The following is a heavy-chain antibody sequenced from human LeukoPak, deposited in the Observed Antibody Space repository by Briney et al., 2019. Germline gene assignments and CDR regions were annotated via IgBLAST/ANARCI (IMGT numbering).Heavy chain of an antibody. CDR2: IIPIFGTA. J-gene: IGHJ4*02. CDR1: GGTFSSYA. D-gene: IGHD3-10*01. Sequence: SVKVSCKASGGTFSSYAISWVRQAPGQGLEWMGAIIPIFGTANYAQKFQGRVTITADESTSTAYMELSSLRSEDTAVYYCARCPYYYGSGSKTPQYYFDYWGQGTLVTVSS. V-gene: IGHV1-69*13. CDR3: ARCPYYYGSGSKTPQYYFDY.